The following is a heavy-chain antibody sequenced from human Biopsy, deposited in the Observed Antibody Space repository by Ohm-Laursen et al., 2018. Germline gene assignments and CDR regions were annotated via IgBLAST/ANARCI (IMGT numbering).Heavy chain of an antibody. CDR1: GESFNGYY. D-gene: IGHD5-12*01. CDR3: ARLSRRGYIIFFDY. V-gene: IGHV4-34*01. J-gene: IGHJ4*02. Sequence: GTLSLTCVVYGESFNGYYWSWIRQTPGKGLEWIGEINHSGRTNYNPSLKSRVTISVDTSKNQFSLKLRSVTAADTAVYYCARLSRRGYIIFFDYWGRGILVTVSS. CDR2: INHSGRT.